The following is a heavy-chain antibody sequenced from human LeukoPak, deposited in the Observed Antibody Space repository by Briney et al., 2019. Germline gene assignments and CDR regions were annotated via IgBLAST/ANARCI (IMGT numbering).Heavy chain of an antibody. V-gene: IGHV1-58*01. CDR3: AASIAVDGIDLRFDP. J-gene: IGHJ5*02. Sequence: SVKVSCKASGFTFTSSAVQWVRQARGQRLEWIGWIVVGSGNTNYAQKFQERVTITRDMSTSTAYMELSSLRSEDTAVYYCAASIAVDGIDLRFDPWGQGTLVTVSS. CDR2: IVVGSGNT. D-gene: IGHD6-19*01. CDR1: GFTFTSSA.